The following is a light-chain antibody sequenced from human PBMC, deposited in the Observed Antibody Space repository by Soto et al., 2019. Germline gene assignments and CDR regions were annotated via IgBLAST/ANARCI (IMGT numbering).Light chain of an antibody. CDR1: QSVLYSSNNKNY. Sequence: DIVMTQSPDSLAVSLGERATTNCKSSQSVLYSSNNKNYLAWYQQKPGQPPKLLIYWASTRESGVPDRFSGSGSGTEFTLTISSLQAEDVAVYYWQQYYSNLTFGGGTKVEIK. CDR3: QQYYSNLT. V-gene: IGKV4-1*01. CDR2: WAS. J-gene: IGKJ4*01.